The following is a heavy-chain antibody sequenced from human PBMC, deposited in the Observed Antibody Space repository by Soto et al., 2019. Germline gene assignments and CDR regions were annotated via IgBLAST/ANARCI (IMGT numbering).Heavy chain of an antibody. CDR3: AIRASYYDSSGYFDY. J-gene: IGHJ4*02. CDR2: INSDGCST. V-gene: IGHV3-74*01. Sequence: EVQLVESGGGLVQPGGSLRLSCAASGFTFSSYWMHWVRQAPGKGLVWVSRINSDGCSTSYADSVKGRFTISRDNAKNTLYLQMNSLRAEDTAVYYCAIRASYYDSSGYFDYWGQGTLVTVSS. CDR1: GFTFSSYW. D-gene: IGHD3-22*01.